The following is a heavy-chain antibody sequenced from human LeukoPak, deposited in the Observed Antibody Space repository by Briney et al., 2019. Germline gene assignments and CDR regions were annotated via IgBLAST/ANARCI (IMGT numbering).Heavy chain of an antibody. CDR3: ARDRGYCSGGSCYRYFDY. CDR2: IKQDGSEK. Sequence: GGSLRLSCAASGFTFSSYWMSWVRQAPGKGLEWVANIKQDGSEKYYVDSVKGRFTFSRDNAKNSLYLQMNSLRAEDTAVYYCARDRGYCSGGSCYRYFDYWGQGTLVTVSS. J-gene: IGHJ4*02. V-gene: IGHV3-7*03. D-gene: IGHD2-15*01. CDR1: GFTFSSYW.